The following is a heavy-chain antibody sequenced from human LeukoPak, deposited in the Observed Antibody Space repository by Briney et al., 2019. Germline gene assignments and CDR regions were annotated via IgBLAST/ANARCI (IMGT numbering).Heavy chain of an antibody. V-gene: IGHV4-39*01. J-gene: IGHJ4*02. CDR1: GFTFSSYS. D-gene: IGHD3-22*01. CDR3: ASLPHYYDSSGYYYLFY. CDR2: IYYSGST. Sequence: GSLRLSCAASGFTFSSYSMNWISQPPGKGLEWIGSIYYSGSTYYNPSLKSRVTISVDTSKNQFSLKLSSVTAADTAVYYCASLPHYYDSSGYYYLFYWGQGTLVTVSS.